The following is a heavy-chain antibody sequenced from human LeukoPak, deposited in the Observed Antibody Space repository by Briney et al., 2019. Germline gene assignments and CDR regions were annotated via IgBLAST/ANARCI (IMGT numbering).Heavy chain of an antibody. Sequence: GRSLRLSCAASGFTFSSYGMHWVRQAPGKGLEWVSFINTSDTTIHYADSVKGRFTVSRDNAKNSLFLQMDSLRVGDTAVYYCARDTVAGQIYFDHWGQGTLVTVSS. CDR2: INTSDTTI. D-gene: IGHD6-19*01. J-gene: IGHJ4*02. CDR3: ARDTVAGQIYFDH. CDR1: GFTFSSYG. V-gene: IGHV3-48*04.